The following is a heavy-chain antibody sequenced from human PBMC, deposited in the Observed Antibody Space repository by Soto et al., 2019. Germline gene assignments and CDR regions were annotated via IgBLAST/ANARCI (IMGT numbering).Heavy chain of an antibody. CDR1: GFTLSSDA. CDR2: ISYDGSNK. J-gene: IGHJ4*02. V-gene: IGHV3-30-3*01. CDR3: ARVGGSSWYYFDY. D-gene: IGHD6-13*01. Sequence: GGSLRPWCAAAGFTLSSDAMHWVGQAPGKGLEWVAVISYDGSNKYYADSVKGRFTISRDNSKNTLYLQMNSLRAEDTAVYYCARVGGSSWYYFDYWGQGTQVTVSS.